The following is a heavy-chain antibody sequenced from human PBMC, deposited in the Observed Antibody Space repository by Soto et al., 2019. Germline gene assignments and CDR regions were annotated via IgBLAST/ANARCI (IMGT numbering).Heavy chain of an antibody. CDR2: ISSSSTNI. CDR1: GFTISGNP. CDR3: ARDLSWGSKWYYYMDV. D-gene: IGHD3-16*01. V-gene: IGHV3-48*02. Sequence: EVQLVESGGGLVQPGGSLRLSCAASGFTISGNPMNWVRQAPGGGLEWVSYISSSSTNIHYADSVRGRFTISRNNAKNSLYLQMNSLRDEDTAVYRCARDLSWGSKWYYYMDVWGKGTTVTVSS. J-gene: IGHJ6*03.